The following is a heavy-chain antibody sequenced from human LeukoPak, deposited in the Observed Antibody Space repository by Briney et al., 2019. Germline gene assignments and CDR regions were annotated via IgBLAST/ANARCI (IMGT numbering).Heavy chain of an antibody. Sequence: ASVKVSCKASGYTFTSYYMHWVRQAPGQGLEWMGIINPSGGSTSYAQKLQGRVTMTRDTSTSTVYMELSSLRSEDTAVYYCARDVKSVDTAMVDYYYYGMDVWGQGTTVTVSS. CDR1: GYTFTSYY. J-gene: IGHJ6*02. D-gene: IGHD5-18*01. V-gene: IGHV1-46*01. CDR2: INPSGGST. CDR3: ARDVKSVDTAMVDYYYYGMDV.